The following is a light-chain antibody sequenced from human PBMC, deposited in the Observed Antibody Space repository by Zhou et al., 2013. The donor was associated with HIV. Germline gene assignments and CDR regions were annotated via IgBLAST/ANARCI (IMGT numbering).Light chain of an antibody. V-gene: IGKV3-11*01. Sequence: VLTQSPATLSLSPGERATLSCRASQSVSSYLAWYQQKPGQAPRLLIYDASNRATGIPARFSGSGSGTDFTLTISSLEPEDFAVYYCQQRSNWPPLTFGGGTKVEIK. CDR2: DAS. CDR1: QSVSSY. J-gene: IGKJ4*01. CDR3: QQRSNWPPLT.